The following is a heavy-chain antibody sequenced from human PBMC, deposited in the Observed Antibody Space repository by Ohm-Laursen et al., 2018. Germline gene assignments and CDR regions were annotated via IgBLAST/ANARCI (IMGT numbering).Heavy chain of an antibody. V-gene: IGHV1-8*01. D-gene: IGHD1-7*01. J-gene: IGHJ3*02. CDR2: MNPKSGDT. CDR1: GYTFINYD. Sequence: ASVEVSCKTSGYTFINYDIHWVRQASGQGLEWMGWMNPKSGDTGYAHKFQGRVTMARNASISTANMEMSSLRSEDTAVYYCARGRLSGTRRALDIWGQGTMVTVSS. CDR3: ARGRLSGTRRALDI.